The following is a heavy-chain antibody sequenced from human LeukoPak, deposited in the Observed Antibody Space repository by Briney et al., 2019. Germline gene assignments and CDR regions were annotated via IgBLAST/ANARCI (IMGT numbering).Heavy chain of an antibody. CDR3: ANDFNWATDY. V-gene: IGHV3-30*02. Sequence: GGSLRLSCAASGLTFSTSSFHWVRQAPGKGLERVAFIRHDGSDKYYADSVKGRFISSRDNSKNNVYLQMNSLRIEDSALYYCANDFNWATDYWGQGTLVTVSS. CDR2: IRHDGSDK. CDR1: GLTFSTSS. D-gene: IGHD1-1*01. J-gene: IGHJ4*02.